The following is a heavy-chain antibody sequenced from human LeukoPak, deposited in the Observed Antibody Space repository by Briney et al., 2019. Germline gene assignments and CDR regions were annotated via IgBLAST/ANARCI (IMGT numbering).Heavy chain of an antibody. D-gene: IGHD6-13*01. CDR1: GFTLASYA. J-gene: IGHJ4*02. CDR2: ISAGGGAT. CDR3: AKDRQQLANFDC. V-gene: IGHV3-23*01. Sequence: PGGSVRLSCEASGFTLASYAISWVRQAPGKGLEWVSGISAGGGATYSADSVKGRFSISRNNSKNTLYLHMSSLRAEDTAIYYCAKDRQQLANFDCWGQGALVTVSS.